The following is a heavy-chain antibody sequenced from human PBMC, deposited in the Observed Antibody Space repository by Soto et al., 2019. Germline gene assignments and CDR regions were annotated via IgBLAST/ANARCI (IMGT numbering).Heavy chain of an antibody. CDR1: GFTFSSYW. CDR3: ARAPPKPYDYVWGSDRAYYFDY. V-gene: IGHV3-74*01. CDR2: INSDGSST. J-gene: IGHJ4*02. D-gene: IGHD3-16*02. Sequence: EVQLVESGGGLVQPGGSLRLSCAASGFTFSSYWMHWVRQAPGKGLVWVSRINSDGSSTSYADSVKGRFTISRDNAKNTLYMQMNSLRADDTAVYYCARAPPKPYDYVWGSDRAYYFDYWGQGTLVTVSS.